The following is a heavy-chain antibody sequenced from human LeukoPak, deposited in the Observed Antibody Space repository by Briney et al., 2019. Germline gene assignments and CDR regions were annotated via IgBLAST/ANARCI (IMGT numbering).Heavy chain of an antibody. CDR1: GFTFSSYA. J-gene: IGHJ4*02. D-gene: IGHD6-19*01. CDR3: AKLPYSSGWHGPFDY. CDR2: ISGSGGST. Sequence: PGGSLRLSCAASGFTFSSYAMSWVRLPPGKGLELVSAISGSGGSTYYADSVKGRFTISRDNSKNTLYLQMNSLRAEDTAVYYCAKLPYSSGWHGPFDYWGQGTLVTVSS. V-gene: IGHV3-23*01.